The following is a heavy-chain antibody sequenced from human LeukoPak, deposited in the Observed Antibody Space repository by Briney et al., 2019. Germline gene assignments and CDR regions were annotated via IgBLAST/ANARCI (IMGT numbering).Heavy chain of an antibody. CDR3: AKQYDNIGDYFDF. CDR2: ISYDGSSK. Sequence: GGSLRLSCVVTGFTFSNYGMHWVRQAPGKGLEWVAVISYDGSSKNYADSVKGRFTISRDNSKNTLYLQINSLRTEDTAVYYCAKQYDNIGDYFDFWGQGTLVTVSS. D-gene: IGHD3-16*01. J-gene: IGHJ4*02. V-gene: IGHV3-30*18. CDR1: GFTFSNYG.